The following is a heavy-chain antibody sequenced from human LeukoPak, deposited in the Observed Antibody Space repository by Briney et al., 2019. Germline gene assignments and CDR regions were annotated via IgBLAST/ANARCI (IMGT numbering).Heavy chain of an antibody. Sequence: GGSLRLSCAASGFTFSTYWMTWVRQAPGKGLEWVANLKQDGSEKYYVDSVKGRFTISRDNSKNTLYLQVNSLRAEDTAVYYCAKDRDYGGNSGGYFDLWGRGTLVTVSS. J-gene: IGHJ2*01. D-gene: IGHD4-23*01. CDR2: LKQDGSEK. CDR1: GFTFSTYW. CDR3: AKDRDYGGNSGGYFDL. V-gene: IGHV3-7*05.